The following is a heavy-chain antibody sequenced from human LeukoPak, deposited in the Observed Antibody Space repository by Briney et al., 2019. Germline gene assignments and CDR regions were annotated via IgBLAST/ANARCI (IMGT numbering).Heavy chain of an antibody. J-gene: IGHJ4*02. Sequence: GGSLRLSCAASGFTFSSYGMHWVRQAPGKGLEWVAVISYDGTNKYYADSVKGRFTISRDNSKNTLYLQMNSLKTDDTAVYYCANYGDYQYFDYWGQGTPVTVSS. CDR3: ANYGDYQYFDY. CDR2: ISYDGTNK. D-gene: IGHD4-17*01. CDR1: GFTFSSYG. V-gene: IGHV3-30*18.